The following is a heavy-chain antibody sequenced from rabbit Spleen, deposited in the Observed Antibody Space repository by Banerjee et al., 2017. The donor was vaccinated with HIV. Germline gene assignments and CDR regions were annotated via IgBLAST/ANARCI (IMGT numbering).Heavy chain of an antibody. V-gene: IGHV1S40*01. CDR2: AYAGSSGSS. CDR3: ARDLAGVIGWNFGW. D-gene: IGHD4-1*01. Sequence: QSLEESGGGLVKPGASLTLTCKASGFSFNSGYDMCWVRQAPGKGLEWVACAYAGSSGSSYSATWATGRFTISKTSSTTVTLQITSLTAADTATYFCARDLAGVIGWNFGWWGQGTLVTVS. CDR1: GFSFNSGYD. J-gene: IGHJ4*01.